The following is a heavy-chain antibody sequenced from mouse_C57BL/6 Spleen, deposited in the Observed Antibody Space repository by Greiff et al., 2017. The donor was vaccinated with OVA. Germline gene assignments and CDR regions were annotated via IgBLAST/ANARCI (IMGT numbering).Heavy chain of an antibody. D-gene: IGHD1-3*01. CDR2: IYPGSGST. CDR3: ATIKSPYYYGMDY. Sequence: QVHVQQSGAELVKPGASVKMSCKASGYTFTSYWITWVKQRPGQGLEWIGDIYPGSGSTNYNEKFKSKATLTVDTSSSTAYMQLSSLTSEDSAVFYCATIKSPYYYGMDYWGQGTSVTVSS. V-gene: IGHV1-55*01. J-gene: IGHJ4*01. CDR1: GYTFTSYW.